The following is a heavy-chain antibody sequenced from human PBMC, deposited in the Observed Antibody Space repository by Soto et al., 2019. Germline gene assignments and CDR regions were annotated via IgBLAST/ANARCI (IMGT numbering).Heavy chain of an antibody. CDR3: ASERSAQYFNF. V-gene: IGHV1-69*06. D-gene: IGHD3-9*01. CDR1: GGSFSSHG. J-gene: IGHJ4*02. CDR2: IIPTFGTA. Sequence: QVQLVQSGTVVQRRGSSVKVSCQASGGSFSSHGMAWVRQAPGQGLEWMGGIIPTFGTATYAPKFQGRVTITADKSTNTAYMELRSLRSEDTAVSYCASERSAQYFNFWGQGTLITVSS.